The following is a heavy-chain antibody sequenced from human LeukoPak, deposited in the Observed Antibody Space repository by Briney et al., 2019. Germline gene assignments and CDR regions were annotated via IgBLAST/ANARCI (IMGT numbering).Heavy chain of an antibody. CDR3: AKGYYYDSSGYFGSSGGYYYMDV. CDR2: ISGSGGST. D-gene: IGHD3-22*01. V-gene: IGHV3-23*01. J-gene: IGHJ6*03. Sequence: PGGSLRLSCAASGFTFSSYAMSWVRQAPGKGLEWVSGISGSGGSTYYADSVKGRFTISRDNSKNTLYLQMNSLRAEDTAVYYCAKGYYYDSSGYFGSSGGYYYMDVWGKGTTVTVSS. CDR1: GFTFSSYA.